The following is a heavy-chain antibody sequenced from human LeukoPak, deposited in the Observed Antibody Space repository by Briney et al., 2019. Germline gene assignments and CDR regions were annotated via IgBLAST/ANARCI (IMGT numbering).Heavy chain of an antibody. V-gene: IGHV4-39*01. D-gene: IGHD3-22*01. CDR2: IYYSGST. Sequence: SETLSLTCTVSGGSISSSSYYWGWIRQPPGKGLEWLGSIYYSGSTYYNPSLKSRVTISVDTSKNQFSLKLSSVTAADTAVYYCASTGYYYDSSGPRDGMDVWGQGTTVTVSS. CDR3: ASTGYYYDSSGPRDGMDV. J-gene: IGHJ6*02. CDR1: GGSISSSSYY.